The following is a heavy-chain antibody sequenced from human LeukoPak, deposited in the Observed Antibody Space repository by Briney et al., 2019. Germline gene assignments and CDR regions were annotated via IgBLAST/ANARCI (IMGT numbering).Heavy chain of an antibody. D-gene: IGHD3-10*01. V-gene: IGHV3-33*01. CDR1: GFRFSTYG. CDR3: ARFAGSDYTGSFDL. Sequence: PGGSLRPSCAGSGFRFSTYGMHWVRQAPGKGLEWLGYVWFDGSNSDYVDPVKGRFTISRDNSKNTVFLQMNSLRAEDTAVYHCARFAGSDYTGSFDLWGQGTPVTVSS. CDR2: VWFDGSNS. J-gene: IGHJ4*02.